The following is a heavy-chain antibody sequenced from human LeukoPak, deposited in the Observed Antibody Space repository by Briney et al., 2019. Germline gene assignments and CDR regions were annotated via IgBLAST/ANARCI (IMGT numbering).Heavy chain of an antibody. CDR2: ISVYNGNI. CDR1: GYTFTNYG. V-gene: IGHV1-18*04. CDR3: ARDRFSVSVAGY. Sequence: ASVKVSCKASGYTFTNYGLSWVRQAPGQGLEWMGWISVYNGNINYAQKLQGRVTMTTDTSTSTAYMELRSLRSDDTAVYHCARDRFSVSVAGYWGQGTLVTVSS. J-gene: IGHJ4*02. D-gene: IGHD2-21*01.